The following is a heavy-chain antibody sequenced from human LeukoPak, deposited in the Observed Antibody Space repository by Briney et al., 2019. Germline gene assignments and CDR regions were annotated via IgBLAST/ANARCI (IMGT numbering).Heavy chain of an antibody. CDR1: GGSISSSNFY. V-gene: IGHV4-39*07. CDR3: GVEMGGVGSDY. Sequence: PSETLSLTCTVSGGSISSSNFYWGWIRQPPGKGLEWIGSIYYSGSTYYNPSLKSRVTISVDTSKNQFSLKLSSVTAADTAVYYCGVEMGGVGSDYWGQGTLVTVSS. D-gene: IGHD3-16*01. J-gene: IGHJ4*02. CDR2: IYYSGST.